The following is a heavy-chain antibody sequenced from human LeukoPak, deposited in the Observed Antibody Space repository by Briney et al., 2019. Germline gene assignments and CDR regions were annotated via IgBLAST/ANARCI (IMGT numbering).Heavy chain of an antibody. CDR2: ISGSGGST. D-gene: IGHD3-22*01. Sequence: GGSLRLSCAASGFSFSSYAMSWVRQAPGEGLEWVSHISGSGGSTYYADSLNGRFTNSRDTSTNTLYLQMNSLKAEDTAVYYCAKEEPTYYYDSSASPLGYWGQGTLVTVSS. CDR1: GFSFSSYA. V-gene: IGHV3-23*01. J-gene: IGHJ4*02. CDR3: AKEEPTYYYDSSASPLGY.